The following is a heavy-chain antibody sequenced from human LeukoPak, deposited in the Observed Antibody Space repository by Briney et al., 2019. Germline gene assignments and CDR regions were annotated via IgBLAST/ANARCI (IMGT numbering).Heavy chain of an antibody. D-gene: IGHD6-13*01. CDR1: GFTVSSNYMTSNY. V-gene: IGHV3-53*04. CDR3: ARESNIAAAGTAFDI. Sequence: GGSLRLSCAASGFTVSSNYMTSNYMTWVRQAPGKGLEWVPVIYTGGNTYYADSVKGRFTISRHNSRNTLYLQMNGLRPEDTAVYYCARESNIAAAGTAFDIWGQGTMVTVSS. J-gene: IGHJ3*02. CDR2: IYTGGNT.